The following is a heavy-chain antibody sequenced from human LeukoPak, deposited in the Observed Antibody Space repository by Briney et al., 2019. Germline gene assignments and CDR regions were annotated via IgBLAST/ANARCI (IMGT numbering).Heavy chain of an antibody. CDR1: GFTFSSYA. Sequence: GGSLRLSCAASGFTFSSYAMRWVRQAPGKGLEWVAVISYDGSNKYYADSVKGRFTISRDNSKNTLYLQMNSLRAEDTAVYYCARDYQLAAMVKAVDYWGQGTLVTVSS. J-gene: IGHJ4*02. D-gene: IGHD5-18*01. CDR3: ARDYQLAAMVKAVDY. CDR2: ISYDGSNK. V-gene: IGHV3-30-3*01.